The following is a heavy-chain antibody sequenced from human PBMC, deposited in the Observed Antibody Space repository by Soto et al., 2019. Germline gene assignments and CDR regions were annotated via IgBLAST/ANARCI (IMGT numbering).Heavy chain of an antibody. Sequence: QVQLQESGPGLVKPSETLSLTCTVSGGSISSYYWSWIRQPPGKGLEWIGYIYYSGSTNYNPSLKRRXXIXVXXSKNQFSLKLSSVTAADTAVYYCARGSSSAWYFDLWGRGTLVTVSS. V-gene: IGHV4-59*01. CDR1: GGSISSYY. CDR3: ARGSSSAWYFDL. J-gene: IGHJ2*01. CDR2: IYYSGST. D-gene: IGHD2-2*01.